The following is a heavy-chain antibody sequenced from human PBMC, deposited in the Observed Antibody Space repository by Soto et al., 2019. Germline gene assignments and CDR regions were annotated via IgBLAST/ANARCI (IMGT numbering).Heavy chain of an antibody. CDR2: INPNSGGT. Sequence: QVQLVQSGAEVKKPGASVKVSCKASGYTFTGYYMHWVRQAPGQGLEWMGWINPNSGGTNYAQKFQGWVTMTRDTAISTAYMVLSRLRSDDTAVYYCARGDILTGYYTSAPNFDYWGQGTLVTVSS. V-gene: IGHV1-2*04. J-gene: IGHJ4*02. CDR3: ARGDILTGYYTSAPNFDY. D-gene: IGHD3-9*01. CDR1: GYTFTGYY.